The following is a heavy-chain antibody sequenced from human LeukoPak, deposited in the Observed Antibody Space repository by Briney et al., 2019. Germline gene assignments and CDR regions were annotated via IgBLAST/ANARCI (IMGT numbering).Heavy chain of an antibody. V-gene: IGHV4-59*01. CDR2: IYYSGST. CDR1: GGSISSYY. J-gene: IGHJ6*02. Sequence: SETLSLTCTVSGGSISSYYWSWIRQPPGKGLEWIGYIYYSGSTNYNPSLKSRVTISVDTSKNQFSLKLSSVTAADTAVYYCARDDSYYGMDVWGQGTTVTVSS. CDR3: ARDDSYYGMDV.